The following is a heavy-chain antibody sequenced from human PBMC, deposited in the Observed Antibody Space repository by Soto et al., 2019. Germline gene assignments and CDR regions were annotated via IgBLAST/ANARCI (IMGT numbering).Heavy chain of an antibody. V-gene: IGHV4-4*07. CDR1: GGSISSYY. CDR3: ARDRPYSSSWYGGDNYWFDP. Sequence: SETLSLTCTVSGGSISSYYWSWILQPAGKGLEWIGRIYTSGSTNCNPSLKSRVTMSVDTSKNQFSLKLSSVTAADTAVYYCARDRPYSSSWYGGDNYWFDPWGQGTLVTVSS. D-gene: IGHD6-13*01. CDR2: IYTSGST. J-gene: IGHJ5*02.